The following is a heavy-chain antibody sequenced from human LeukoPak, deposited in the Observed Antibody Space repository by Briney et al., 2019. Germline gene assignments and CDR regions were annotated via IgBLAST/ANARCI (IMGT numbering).Heavy chain of an antibody. J-gene: IGHJ6*03. Sequence: GASVKVSCKASGGTFSSYAISWVRQAPGQGLEWMGGIIPIFGTANYAQKFQGRVTITTDESTSTAYMELSSLRSEDTAVYYCARSPCSSTSCYIGEAPYYYYMDVWGKGTTVTVSS. V-gene: IGHV1-69*05. D-gene: IGHD2-2*02. CDR1: GGTFSSYA. CDR3: ARSPCSSTSCYIGEAPYYYYMDV. CDR2: IIPIFGTA.